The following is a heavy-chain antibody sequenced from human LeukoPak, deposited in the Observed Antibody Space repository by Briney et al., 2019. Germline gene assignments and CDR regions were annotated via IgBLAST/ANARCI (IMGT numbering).Heavy chain of an antibody. CDR2: IYYSGST. Sequence: SETLSLTCTVSGGSISSGGYYWSWIRQHPGKGLEWIGYIYYSGSTYYNPSLKSRVTISVDTSKNQFSLKLSSVTAADTAVYYCTRRGRAAAGTGFDYWGQGILVTVSS. D-gene: IGHD6-13*01. CDR1: GGSISSGGYY. J-gene: IGHJ4*02. CDR3: TRRGRAAAGTGFDY. V-gene: IGHV4-31*03.